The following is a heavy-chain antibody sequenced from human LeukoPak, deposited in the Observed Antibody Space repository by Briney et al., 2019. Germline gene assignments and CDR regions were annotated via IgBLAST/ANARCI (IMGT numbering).Heavy chain of an antibody. V-gene: IGHV3-66*01. J-gene: IGHJ4*02. CDR2: IYSGGST. Sequence: PGGSLRLSCAASGFTVSSNYMSWLRQAPGKGLEWVSVIYSGGSTYHADSVKGRFTISRDNSKNTLYLQMNSLRAEDTAVYYCARMGSGSYPDYWGEGTLVTVSS. CDR3: ARMGSGSYPDY. CDR1: GFTVSSNY. D-gene: IGHD1-26*01.